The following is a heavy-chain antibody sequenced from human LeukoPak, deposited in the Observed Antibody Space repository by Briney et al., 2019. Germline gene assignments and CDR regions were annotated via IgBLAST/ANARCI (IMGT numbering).Heavy chain of an antibody. D-gene: IGHD4-17*01. J-gene: IGHJ4*02. CDR2: ISYDGSNK. Sequence: GGSLRLSCAASGFTFSSYGMHWVRQAPGKGLEWVAVISYDGSNKYYADSVKGRFTISRDNSKNTLSLQMNSLRAEDTAVYYCAKELTTVTVDYWGQGTLVTVSS. CDR3: AKELTTVTVDY. CDR1: GFTFSSYG. V-gene: IGHV3-30*18.